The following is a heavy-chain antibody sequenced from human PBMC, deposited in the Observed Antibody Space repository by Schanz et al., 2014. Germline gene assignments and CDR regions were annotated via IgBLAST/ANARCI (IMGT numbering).Heavy chain of an antibody. D-gene: IGHD6-19*01. Sequence: QVQLVQSGAELRKPGTSVKVSCKTSGYTFSNDDFNWVRQAPGQGLEWMGWISAYTNNTNYAQKVQGRVTMTTDTSTGTAYMELRSLRSDDTAVYYCARGGYSSGWYDRDIAHFDYWGQGTLVTVSS. CDR3: ARGGYSSGWYDRDIAHFDY. V-gene: IGHV1-18*01. J-gene: IGHJ4*02. CDR1: GYTFSNDD. CDR2: ISAYTNNT.